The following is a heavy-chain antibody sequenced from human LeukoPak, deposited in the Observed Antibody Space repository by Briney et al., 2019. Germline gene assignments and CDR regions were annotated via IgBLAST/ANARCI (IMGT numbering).Heavy chain of an antibody. CDR2: ISSSSSYI. V-gene: IGHV3-21*01. Sequence: GGSLRLPCTASGFTFGDYAMNWVRQAPGKGLEWVSSISSSSSYIYYADSVKGRFTISRDNAKNSLYLQMNSLRAEDTAVYYCARVHCSGGSCLPYDAFDIWGQGTMVTVSS. CDR3: ARVHCSGGSCLPYDAFDI. D-gene: IGHD2-15*01. CDR1: GFTFGDYA. J-gene: IGHJ3*02.